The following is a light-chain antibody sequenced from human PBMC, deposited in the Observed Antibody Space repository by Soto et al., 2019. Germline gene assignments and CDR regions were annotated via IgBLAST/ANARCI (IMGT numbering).Light chain of an antibody. CDR1: SSDVGGYVY. Sequence: QSALTQPPSASGSPGQSVTISCTGTSSDVGGYVYVSWYQQHPGKVPKLVIYEVSKRPSGVPDRFSGSKSGNTASLTISGLPADDEADYYCSSYAGSKSVFGTGTKVTVL. J-gene: IGLJ1*01. CDR2: EVS. CDR3: SSYAGSKSV. V-gene: IGLV2-8*01.